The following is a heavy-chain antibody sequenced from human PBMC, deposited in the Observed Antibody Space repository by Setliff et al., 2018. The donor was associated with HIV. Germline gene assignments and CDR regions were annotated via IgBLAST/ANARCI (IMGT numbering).Heavy chain of an antibody. V-gene: IGHV3-74*01. CDR3: VRARLSDI. CDR1: GFTFSLHW. J-gene: IGHJ3*02. CDR2: INSDGSIT. D-gene: IGHD6-19*01. Sequence: GGSLRLSCAASGFTFSLHWMYWVRQAPGKGLVWVSRINSDGSITNYADSVRGRFTISRDNAKNTVYLQMNSLRAEDTGVYYCVRARLSDIWGQGTVVT.